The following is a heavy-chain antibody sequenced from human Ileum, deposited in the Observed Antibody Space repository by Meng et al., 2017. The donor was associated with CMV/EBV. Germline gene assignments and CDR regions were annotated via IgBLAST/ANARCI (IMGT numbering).Heavy chain of an antibody. J-gene: IGHJ4*02. Sequence: QLQLVQSGAEVKKPXXXXXXXCKASGYAFTGYYMHWVRQAPGQGLEWMGWINPNSGGTNYAQKFQGRVTLTRDTSISTAYMDLRRLRSDDTAVYYCARTMGKGPTLSMFDYWGQGTLVTVSS. CDR1: GYAFTGYY. D-gene: IGHD4/OR15-4a*01. CDR3: ARTMGKGPTLSMFDY. CDR2: INPNSGGT. V-gene: IGHV1-2*02.